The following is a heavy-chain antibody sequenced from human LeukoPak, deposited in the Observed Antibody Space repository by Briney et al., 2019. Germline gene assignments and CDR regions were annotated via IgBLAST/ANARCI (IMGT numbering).Heavy chain of an antibody. D-gene: IGHD3-3*01. CDR2: IYYSGNT. CDR3: ARRPGSYESGHGDDN. CDR1: GGSISDGLYY. Sequence: SETLSLTCSVCGGSISDGLYYWGWLRQPPGKGLQWIASIYYSGNTYYNPSLRSRVTISRDTSKNQFFLTLTSVTAADTAVYFCARRPGSYESGHGDDNWGQGILVTVSS. V-gene: IGHV4-39*01. J-gene: IGHJ4*02.